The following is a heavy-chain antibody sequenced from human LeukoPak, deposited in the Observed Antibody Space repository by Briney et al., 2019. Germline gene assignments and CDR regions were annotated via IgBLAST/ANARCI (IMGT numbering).Heavy chain of an antibody. CDR1: GFTFSDAW. V-gene: IGHV3-15*01. J-gene: IGHJ6*03. CDR3: AKCILTGYYKGYMDV. Sequence: PGGSLRLSCVASGFTFSDAWMSWVRQAPGKGLEWVGRIKDKTDGATTDYAAPVKGRFTISRDNSKNTLYLQMNSLRAEDTAVYYCAKCILTGYYKGYMDVWGKGTTVTISS. CDR2: IKDKTDGATT. D-gene: IGHD3-9*01.